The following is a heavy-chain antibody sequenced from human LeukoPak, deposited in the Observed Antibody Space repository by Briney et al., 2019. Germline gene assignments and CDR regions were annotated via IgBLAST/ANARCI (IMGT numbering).Heavy chain of an antibody. J-gene: IGHJ4*02. CDR3: AGEGDSSSSDY. CDR1: GFTFSDYY. D-gene: IGHD6-6*01. V-gene: IGHV3-11*04. Sequence: GGSLRLSCAASGFTFSDYYMSWIRQTPGKGLEWVSYISGSGSTIYYADSVKGRFTISRDNAKNSLYLQMNSLRAEDTAVYYCAGEGDSSSSDYWGQGILVTVFS. CDR2: ISGSGSTI.